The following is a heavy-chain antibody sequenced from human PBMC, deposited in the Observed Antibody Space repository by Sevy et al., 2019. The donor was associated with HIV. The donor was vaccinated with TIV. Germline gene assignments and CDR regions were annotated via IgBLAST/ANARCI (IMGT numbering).Heavy chain of an antibody. CDR1: GDTFTNNY. J-gene: IGHJ4*02. Sequence: ASEKVSCKASGDTFTNNYMHWVRQAPGQGLEWMGIIDPSGGNASYAQKFQGRVSMTRDTSTSTIYLDLSSLRSEDTAVYYCVRADPAQHFDSWGQGTLVTVSS. CDR2: IDPSGGNA. V-gene: IGHV1-46*01. CDR3: VRADPAQHFDS.